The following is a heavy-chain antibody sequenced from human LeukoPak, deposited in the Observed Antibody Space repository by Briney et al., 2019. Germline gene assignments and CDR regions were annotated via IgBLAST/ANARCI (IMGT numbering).Heavy chain of an antibody. D-gene: IGHD2-2*01. V-gene: IGHV3-30*03. CDR3: ARDFYQGKAYGMDV. CDR1: GFTFSNYG. Sequence: PGGSLRLSCAASGFTFSNYGMHWVRQAPGKGLEWVAVISYDGSNKWYADSVKGRFTISRDNSKNTLYLQMNSLRAEDTAVYYCARDFYQGKAYGMDVWGQGTTVTVSS. CDR2: ISYDGSNK. J-gene: IGHJ6*02.